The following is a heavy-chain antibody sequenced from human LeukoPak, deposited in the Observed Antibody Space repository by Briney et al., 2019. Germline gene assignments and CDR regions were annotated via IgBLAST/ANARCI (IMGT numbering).Heavy chain of an antibody. D-gene: IGHD2-2*01. CDR3: ARVPPGIDIIVVPAAQDYYYYYMDV. Sequence: PGGSLRLACAASGFTFSSYAMHWVRQAPGKGLEYVSVISSNGGSTYYANSVKGRFTISRDNSKNTLYLQVGSQRAEDMAMYYCARVPPGIDIIVVPAAQDYYYYYMDVWGKGTTVTVSS. CDR2: ISSNGGST. J-gene: IGHJ6*03. V-gene: IGHV3-64*01. CDR1: GFTFSSYA.